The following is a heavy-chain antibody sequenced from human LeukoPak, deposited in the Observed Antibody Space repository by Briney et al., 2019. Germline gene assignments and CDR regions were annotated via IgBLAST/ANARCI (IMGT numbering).Heavy chain of an antibody. Sequence: PGGSLRLSCAASGFTFSDYYMSWIRQAPGKGLEWVSYISSSSSTIYYADSVKGRFTISRDNAKNSLYLQMNSLRDEDTAVYYCARERDPGITNAFDIWGQGTMVTVSS. CDR1: GFTFSDYY. D-gene: IGHD3-16*01. J-gene: IGHJ3*02. CDR2: ISSSSSTI. CDR3: ARERDPGITNAFDI. V-gene: IGHV3-11*04.